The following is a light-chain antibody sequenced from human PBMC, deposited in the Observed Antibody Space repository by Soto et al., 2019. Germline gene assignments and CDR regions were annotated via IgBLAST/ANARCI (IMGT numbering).Light chain of an antibody. CDR1: NSDVGRYNS. J-gene: IGLJ3*02. V-gene: IGLV2-11*01. CDR2: AVR. Sequence: QSVLPQPHSVSGSPGQSVTISCTGTNSDVGRYNSVSWYQQLPGKAPKIIISAVRQRPSGVPDRFSGSKSGNTASLTISGLQADDEADYFCFSYTANDNWVFGGGTK. CDR3: FSYTANDNWV.